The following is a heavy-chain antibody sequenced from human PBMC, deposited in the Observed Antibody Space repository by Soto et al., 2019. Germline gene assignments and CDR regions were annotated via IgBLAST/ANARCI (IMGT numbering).Heavy chain of an antibody. V-gene: IGHV3-30*18. CDR2: ISYDGSTK. J-gene: IGHJ4*02. D-gene: IGHD3-10*01. CDR1: GFTFSSYG. Sequence: QMQLVESGGGVVQPGRSLRLSCAASGFTFSSYGRHWVRQAPGKGLEWVAVISYDGSTKYYADSVKGRFTISRDNSKNMLYLQMNSLRAEDTAVYYCAKETMGRFDYWGQGTLVTVSS. CDR3: AKETMGRFDY.